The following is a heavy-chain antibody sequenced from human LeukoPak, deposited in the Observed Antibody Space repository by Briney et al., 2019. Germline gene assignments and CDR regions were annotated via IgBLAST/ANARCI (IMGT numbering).Heavy chain of an antibody. J-gene: IGHJ5*02. CDR2: IYPADSDT. CDR1: GYSLPRQW. Sequence: GESLKIYCKGSGYSLPRQWIGWVRQMPGKGLEWMGNIYPADSDTKYSPSFQGQVIISVDKSINTAYLQWSSLKASDTAMYYCTRPPSGSHGWFDPWGQGTLVIVSS. CDR3: TRPPSGSHGWFDP. D-gene: IGHD1-26*01. V-gene: IGHV5-51*01.